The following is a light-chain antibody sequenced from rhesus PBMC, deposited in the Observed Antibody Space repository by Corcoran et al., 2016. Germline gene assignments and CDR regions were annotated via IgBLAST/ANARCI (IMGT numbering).Light chain of an antibody. Sequence: DIQMTQSPSSLSASVGDRVTITCRASQGISNWLAWYQQKPGKTPKPLIYRAYNLETGVPSRFSGSGSGTDFTFTISSLQPEDIATYYCQQHDNSPYSFGQGTKVESK. J-gene: IGKJ2*01. CDR1: QGISNW. CDR2: RAY. CDR3: QQHDNSPYS. V-gene: IGKV1-69*01.